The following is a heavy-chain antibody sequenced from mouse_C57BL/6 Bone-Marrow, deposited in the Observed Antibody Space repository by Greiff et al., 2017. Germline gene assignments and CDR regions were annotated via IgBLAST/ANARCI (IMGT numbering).Heavy chain of an antibody. V-gene: IGHV1-81*01. CDR3: ARLLADYFDY. Sequence: VKVVESGAELARPGASVKLSCKASGYTFTSYGISWVKQRTGQGLEWIGEIYPRSGNTYYNEKFKGKATLTADKSSSTAYMELRSLTSEDYAVYFCARLLADYFDYWGQGTALTVSS. CDR2: IYPRSGNT. J-gene: IGHJ2*01. CDR1: GYTFTSYG.